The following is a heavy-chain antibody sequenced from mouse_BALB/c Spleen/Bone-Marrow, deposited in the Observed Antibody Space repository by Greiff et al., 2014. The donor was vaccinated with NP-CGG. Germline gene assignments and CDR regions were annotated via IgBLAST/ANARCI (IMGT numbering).Heavy chain of an antibody. CDR2: IYTGNVNT. D-gene: IGHD2-1*01. CDR3: ASERHGKYSFDY. J-gene: IGHJ2*01. Sequence: VQLQESGPELVKPGASGRISCKASGYTFTSYYIHWVKQRPGQGLEWIGWIYTGNVNTKYNENFKGKATLTADKASSTAYMQLNSLTTEYSAVYFCASERHGKYSFDYWGQGTTLTVSS. V-gene: IGHV1S56*01. CDR1: GYTFTSYY.